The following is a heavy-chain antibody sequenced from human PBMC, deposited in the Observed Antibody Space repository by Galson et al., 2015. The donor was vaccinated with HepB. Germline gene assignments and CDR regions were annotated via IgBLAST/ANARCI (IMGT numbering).Heavy chain of an antibody. V-gene: IGHV4-38-2*01. J-gene: IGHJ5*02. CDR1: GYSISSGYY. CDR3: ARTYDILPHAWFDP. Sequence: ETLSLTCAVSGYSISSGYYWGWIRQPPGKGLEWIGSIYHSGSTYYNPSLKSRVTISVDTSKNQFSLKLSSVTAADTAVYYCARTYDILPHAWFDPWGQGTLVTVSS. CDR2: IYHSGST. D-gene: IGHD3-9*01.